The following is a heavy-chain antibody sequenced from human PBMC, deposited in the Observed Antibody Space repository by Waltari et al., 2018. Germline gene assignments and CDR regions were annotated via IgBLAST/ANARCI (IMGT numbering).Heavy chain of an antibody. J-gene: IGHJ5*02. D-gene: IGHD2-2*01. CDR3: ARDGRDIVVVPAAMTRIGFDP. Sequence: QVQLVQSGAEVKKPGSSVKVSCKASGGTFSSYAISWVRQAPGQGLEWMGGIIPIFGTANYAQKFQGRVTITADESTSTAYMELSSLRSEDTAVYYCARDGRDIVVVPAAMTRIGFDPWGQGTLVTVSS. CDR1: GGTFSSYA. CDR2: IIPIFGTA. V-gene: IGHV1-69*12.